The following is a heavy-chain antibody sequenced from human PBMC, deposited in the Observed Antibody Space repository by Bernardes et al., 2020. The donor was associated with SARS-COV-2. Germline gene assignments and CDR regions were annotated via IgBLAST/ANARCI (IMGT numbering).Heavy chain of an antibody. CDR2: ISSSGSKT. CDR3: ARVPRGCSSTTCYVAGGVYGSDV. D-gene: IGHD2-2*01. J-gene: IGHJ6*02. Sequence: GGSLRLSCAASEFTFSSYEMSWIRQAPGKGLEWISYISSSGSKTYYADSVRGRFTISRDNAENSLYLQMNSLRAEDTAIYYCARVPRGCSSTTCYVAGGVYGSDVWGQGTTVIVSS. CDR1: EFTFSSYE. V-gene: IGHV3-48*03.